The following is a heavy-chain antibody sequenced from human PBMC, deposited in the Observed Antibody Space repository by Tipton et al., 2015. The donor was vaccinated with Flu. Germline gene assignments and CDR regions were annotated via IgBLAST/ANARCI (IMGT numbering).Heavy chain of an antibody. CDR3: VRNWYFYDTTAYFALEYFDS. CDR1: GASISSGDLY. Sequence: TPSLTCTVSGASISSGDLYWSWIRQPAGKGLEWIGRIYTGGNTNYNASLKSRVTISMNTSKNQFSLTLTSVTAADTAVYFCVRNWYFYDTTAYFALEYFDSWGPGTLVTVSS. D-gene: IGHD3-22*01. CDR2: IYTGGNT. V-gene: IGHV4-61*02. J-gene: IGHJ4*02.